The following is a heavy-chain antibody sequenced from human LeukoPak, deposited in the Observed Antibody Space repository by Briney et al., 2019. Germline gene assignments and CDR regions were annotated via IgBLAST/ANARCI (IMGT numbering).Heavy chain of an antibody. D-gene: IGHD3-10*01. Sequence: KPSETLSLTCTVSGGSISSSSYYWGWIRQPPGKGLEWIGSIYYSGSTYYNPSLKSRVTISVDTSKNQFSLKLSSVTAADTAVYYCARRWFGELPDYWGQGTLVTVSS. CDR2: IYYSGST. CDR1: GGSISSSSYY. CDR3: ARRWFGELPDY. V-gene: IGHV4-39*01. J-gene: IGHJ4*02.